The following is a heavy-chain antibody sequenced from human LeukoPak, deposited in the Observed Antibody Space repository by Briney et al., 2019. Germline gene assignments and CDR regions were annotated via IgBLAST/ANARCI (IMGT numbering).Heavy chain of an antibody. Sequence: SETLSLTCTVSGSSISSSSYYWGWIRQPPGKGLEWIGSIYYSGSTYYNPSLKSRVTISVDTSKNQFSLKLSSVTDADTAVYYCARVPSPENYYDSSGSLDYWGQGTLVTVSS. J-gene: IGHJ4*02. V-gene: IGHV4-39*07. D-gene: IGHD3-22*01. CDR3: ARVPSPENYYDSSGSLDY. CDR1: GSSISSSSYY. CDR2: IYYSGST.